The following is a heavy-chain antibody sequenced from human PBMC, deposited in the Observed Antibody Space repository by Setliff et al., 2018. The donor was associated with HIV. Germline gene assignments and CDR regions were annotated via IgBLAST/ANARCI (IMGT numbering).Heavy chain of an antibody. CDR2: IKRKADGGTT. Sequence: PGGSLRLSCAASGFTFNNAWMSWVRQAPGKGLEWVGRIKRKADGGTTDYAAPVKGRFTISRDDSKNTLYLQMNSLKTEDTAVYYCTTDGGYCGGSKCPDIVFDYWGQGTLVTVSS. CDR1: GFTFNNAW. D-gene: IGHD2-15*01. CDR3: TTDGGYCGGSKCPDIVFDY. V-gene: IGHV3-15*01. J-gene: IGHJ4*02.